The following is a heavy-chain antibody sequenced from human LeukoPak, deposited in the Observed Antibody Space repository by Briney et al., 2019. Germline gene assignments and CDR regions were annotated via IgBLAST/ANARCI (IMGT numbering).Heavy chain of an antibody. D-gene: IGHD5-12*01. CDR2: FYPEDGET. CDR3: ATGEIYGGYGGDYFDY. J-gene: IGHJ4*02. V-gene: IGHV1-24*01. CDR1: GYTLTELS. Sequence: ASVKVSCKVSGYTLTELSMHGVRQAPGKGLEWMGGFYPEDGETIYAQKFQGRVTMTEDTSTDTAYMELSSLRSEDTAVYYRATGEIYGGYGGDYFDYWGQGTLVTVSS.